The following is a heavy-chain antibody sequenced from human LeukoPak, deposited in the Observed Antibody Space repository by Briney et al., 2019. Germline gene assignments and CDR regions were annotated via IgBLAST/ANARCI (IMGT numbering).Heavy chain of an antibody. CDR3: AKDSYGSGSYYVFYFDY. V-gene: IGHV3-23*01. J-gene: IGHJ4*02. CDR2: ISGSGGST. CDR1: GFTFSSYA. D-gene: IGHD1-26*01. Sequence: GGSLRLSCAASGFTFSSYAMSWVRQAPGKGLEWVSAISGSGGSTYYADSVKGRFTISRDNSKNTMYLQMNSLRAQDTAVYDCAKDSYGSGSYYVFYFDYWGQGTLVTVSS.